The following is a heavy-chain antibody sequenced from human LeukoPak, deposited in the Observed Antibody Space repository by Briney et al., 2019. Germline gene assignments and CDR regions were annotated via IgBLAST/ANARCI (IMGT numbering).Heavy chain of an antibody. CDR1: GGPISSGGYY. CDR2: IYYSGST. CDR3: ARRGMATINNYYYYYMDV. Sequence: SETLSLTCTVSGGPISSGGYYWSWIRQHPGKGLEWIGYIYYSGSTYYNPSLKSRVTISVDTSKNQFSLKLSSVTAADTAVYYCARRGMATINNYYYYYMDVWGKGTTVTVSS. D-gene: IGHD5-24*01. J-gene: IGHJ6*03. V-gene: IGHV4-31*03.